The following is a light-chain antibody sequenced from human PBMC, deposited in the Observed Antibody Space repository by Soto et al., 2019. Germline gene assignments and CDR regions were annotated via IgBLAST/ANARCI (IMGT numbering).Light chain of an antibody. CDR1: SSDVGGYNY. J-gene: IGLJ1*01. CDR3: SSYTSSSTLV. V-gene: IGLV2-14*01. CDR2: AVS. Sequence: QSVLTQPASVSGSPGQSITISCTGASSDVGGYNYVSWYQQHPGKAPKLMIYAVSNRPSGVFSRFSGSKSGNTASLIISGLQAEDEGDYYCSSYTSSSTLVFGTGTKLTVL.